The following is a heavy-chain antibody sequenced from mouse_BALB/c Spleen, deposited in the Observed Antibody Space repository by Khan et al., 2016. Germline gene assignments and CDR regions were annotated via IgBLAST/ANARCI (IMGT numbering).Heavy chain of an antibody. Sequence: QVQLQQPGAELVRPGASVKLSCKASGYTFTSHWINWMKQRPGQGLEWIGNIFPSDSYTNYNQKFKDKATLTVDKSSSTAYMQLSSPTSEDSAISYYTRGESTMIRGFAYWGQGTLVTVSA. CDR3: TRGESTMIRGFAY. CDR2: IFPSDSYT. CDR1: GYTFTSHW. D-gene: IGHD2-4*01. V-gene: IGHV1-69*02. J-gene: IGHJ3*01.